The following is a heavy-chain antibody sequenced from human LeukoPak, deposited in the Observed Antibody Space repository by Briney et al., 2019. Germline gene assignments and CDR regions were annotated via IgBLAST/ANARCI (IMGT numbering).Heavy chain of an antibody. V-gene: IGHV3-30*02. J-gene: IGHJ6*03. CDR2: IRYDGSNK. Sequence: PGGSLRLSCGASGFIFSTYSMTWVRQAPGKGLEWVAFIRYDGSNKYYADSVKGRFTISRDNSKNTLYLQMTSMGAEDTAVYYCAKDSGYDYGFYYYYMDVWGKGTTVTISS. D-gene: IGHD5-12*01. CDR1: GFIFSTYS. CDR3: AKDSGYDYGFYYYYMDV.